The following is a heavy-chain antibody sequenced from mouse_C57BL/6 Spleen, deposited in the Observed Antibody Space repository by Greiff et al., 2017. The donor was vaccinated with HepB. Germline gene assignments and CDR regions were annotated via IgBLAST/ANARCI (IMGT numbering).Heavy chain of an antibody. Sequence: EVQLVESGEGLVKPGGSLKLSCAASGFTFSSYAMSWVRQTPEKRLEWVAYISSGGDYIYYADTVKGRFTISRDNARNTLYLQMSSLKSEDTAMYYCTRDYYGSSYEYYYAMDYWGQGTSVTVSS. CDR2: ISSGGDYI. J-gene: IGHJ4*01. CDR3: TRDYYGSSYEYYYAMDY. D-gene: IGHD1-1*01. CDR1: GFTFSSYA. V-gene: IGHV5-9-1*02.